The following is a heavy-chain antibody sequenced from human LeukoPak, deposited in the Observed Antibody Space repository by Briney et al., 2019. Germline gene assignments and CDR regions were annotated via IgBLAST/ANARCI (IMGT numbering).Heavy chain of an antibody. D-gene: IGHD6-6*01. J-gene: IGHJ4*02. CDR2: IYGGGDT. Sequence: GGSLRLSCAVSGFIVSNGYMSWVRQAPGKGLEWVSVIYGGGDTYYADSVRGRFTISRDNFENTLFLQMDSLRHEDTAVYYCTSLLPSSHHFFDSWGQGTPVTVSS. CDR1: GFIVSNGY. V-gene: IGHV3-53*01. CDR3: TSLLPSSHHFFDS.